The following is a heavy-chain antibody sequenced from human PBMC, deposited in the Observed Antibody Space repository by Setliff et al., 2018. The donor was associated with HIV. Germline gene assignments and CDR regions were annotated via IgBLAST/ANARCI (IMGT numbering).Heavy chain of an antibody. J-gene: IGHJ3*02. CDR1: GFTFSNYA. D-gene: IGHD1-26*01. Sequence: GGSLRLSCAVSGFTFSNYAFHWVRQAPGKGLDYVSGISGNGDSTSYANSVKGRFTISRDNSKNTLFLQMGSLRTEDMAVYYCASGRWDLRDDAIDIWGQGTMVTVS. V-gene: IGHV3-64*01. CDR2: ISGNGDST. CDR3: ASGRWDLRDDAIDI.